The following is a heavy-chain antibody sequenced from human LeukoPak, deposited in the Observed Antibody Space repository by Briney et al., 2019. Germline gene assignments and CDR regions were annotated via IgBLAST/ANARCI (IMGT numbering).Heavy chain of an antibody. Sequence: KSGGSLRLSCVASGFTVSNNYMNWVRQAPGKGLEWVSSISSSSSYIYYADSVKGRFTISRDNAKNSLYLQMNSLRAEDTAVYYCAREIPGGFLEWLPYDYWGQGTLVTVSS. J-gene: IGHJ4*02. V-gene: IGHV3-21*01. D-gene: IGHD3-3*01. CDR1: GFTVSNNY. CDR2: ISSSSSYI. CDR3: AREIPGGFLEWLPYDY.